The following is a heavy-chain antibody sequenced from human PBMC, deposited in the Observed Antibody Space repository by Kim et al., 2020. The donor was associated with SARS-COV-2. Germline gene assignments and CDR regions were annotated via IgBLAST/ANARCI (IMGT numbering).Heavy chain of an antibody. CDR3: ARESPPVSLSYDSSGYVRCCFDY. CDR2: IIPIFGTA. J-gene: IGHJ4*02. CDR1: GGTFSSYA. D-gene: IGHD3-22*01. Sequence: SVKVSCQASGGTFSSYAISWVRQAPGQGLEWMGGIIPIFGTANYAQKFQGRVTLTADEPTSTAYMELSSLRSEDTAVYYCARESPPVSLSYDSSGYVRCCFDYWGQGTLVTVSS. V-gene: IGHV1-69*13.